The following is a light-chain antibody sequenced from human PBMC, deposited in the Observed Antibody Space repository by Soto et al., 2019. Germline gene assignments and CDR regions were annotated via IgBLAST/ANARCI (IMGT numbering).Light chain of an antibody. CDR3: AAWDDRLSGLV. J-gene: IGLJ2*01. CDR2: DVS. Sequence: QSALTQPASVSGSPGQSITISCSGTSSDIGGYNYVSWYQQRPGKAPKLMIYDVSDRPSGVSNRFSGSKSGNTASLTISGLQAEDEADYYCAAWDDRLSGLVFGRGTKLTVL. CDR1: SSDIGGYNY. V-gene: IGLV2-14*03.